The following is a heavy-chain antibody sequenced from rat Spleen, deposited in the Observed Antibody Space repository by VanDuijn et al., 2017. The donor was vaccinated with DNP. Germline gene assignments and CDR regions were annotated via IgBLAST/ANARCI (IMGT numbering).Heavy chain of an antibody. CDR3: ATLLPGDYSYFDF. V-gene: IGHV5S10*01. CDR2: IIYDGSRT. D-gene: IGHD1-4*01. J-gene: IGHJ2*01. Sequence: EVQLVESGGDLVQPGGSLRLSCVGSGLTFGLYNIAWVRQAPKKGLEWVATIIYDGSRTYYRDSVKDRFSISRDNAKSTLFLQMDSLRSEDTATYYCATLLPGDYSYFDFWGQGVMVTVSS. CDR1: GLTFGLYN.